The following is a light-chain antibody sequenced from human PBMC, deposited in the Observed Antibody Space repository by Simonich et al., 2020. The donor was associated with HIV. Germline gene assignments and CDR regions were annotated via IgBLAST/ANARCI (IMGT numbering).Light chain of an antibody. CDR1: QNVASN. Sequence: EIVMTQSPATLSVSPGERATLSCRASQNVASNLAWYQQKPGQAPRILIYGASSRATGIPDRFSGSGFGTEFTLTISSMQSEDFAVYYCQQRSNWPPLTFGGGTKVEIK. CDR2: GAS. J-gene: IGKJ4*01. CDR3: QQRSNWPPLT. V-gene: IGKV3D-15*01.